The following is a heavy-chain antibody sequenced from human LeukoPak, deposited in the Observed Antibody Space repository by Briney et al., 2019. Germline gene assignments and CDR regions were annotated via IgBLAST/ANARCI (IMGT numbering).Heavy chain of an antibody. CDR3: ARRDSGDGDYV. V-gene: IGHV3-23*01. CDR1: GFTFITYA. J-gene: IGHJ4*02. Sequence: GGSLRLSCAASGFTFITYAMAWVRQAPGKGLEWVSGISGSGGHTYYAESVKGRFTISRDNSKNTLYLQMNSLSAEDTAVYYCARRDSGDGDYVWGQGTLVTVSS. D-gene: IGHD4-17*01. CDR2: ISGSGGHT.